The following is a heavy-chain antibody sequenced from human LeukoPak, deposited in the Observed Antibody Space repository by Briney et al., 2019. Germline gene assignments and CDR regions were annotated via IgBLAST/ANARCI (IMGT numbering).Heavy chain of an antibody. J-gene: IGHJ4*02. CDR1: GGSISGYY. Sequence: TETLSLTCTVSGGSISGYYWSWLRQPPGKGLEWIGYIHYSGSTNYNPSLKSRVTISLDTSKKQFFLRLSSVSAADTAVYYCAMYDSFFDYCGQGTLVTVSS. CDR3: AMYDSFFDY. D-gene: IGHD1-1*01. CDR2: IHYSGST. V-gene: IGHV4-59*08.